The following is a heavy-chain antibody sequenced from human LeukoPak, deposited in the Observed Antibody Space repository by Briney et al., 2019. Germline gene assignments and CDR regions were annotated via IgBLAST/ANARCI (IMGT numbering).Heavy chain of an antibody. V-gene: IGHV1-18*01. J-gene: IGHJ4*02. CDR1: GYTFTSYG. Sequence: ASVKVSCKASGYTFTSYGIRWVRQAPGQGLEWMGWISAYNGNTNYAQKLQGRVTMTTDTSTSTAYMELRSLRSDDTAVYYCARDKVRLRFLEWSDYWGQGTLVTVSS. CDR3: ARDKVRLRFLEWSDY. CDR2: ISAYNGNT. D-gene: IGHD3-3*01.